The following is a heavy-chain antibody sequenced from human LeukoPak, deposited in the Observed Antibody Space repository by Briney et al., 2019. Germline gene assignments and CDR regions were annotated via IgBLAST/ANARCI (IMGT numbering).Heavy chain of an antibody. CDR1: GYTLTELS. CDR3: ATVYFFNY. V-gene: IGHV1-24*01. J-gene: IGHJ4*02. CDR2: FDPDNGET. Sequence: SVKVSCKISGYTLTELSLHWVRQAPGKGLERMGGFDPDNGETINAQKFRGRVTMTEDTSTDTAYMELSSLRSEDTAVYYCATVYFFNYWGQGTLVTVSS.